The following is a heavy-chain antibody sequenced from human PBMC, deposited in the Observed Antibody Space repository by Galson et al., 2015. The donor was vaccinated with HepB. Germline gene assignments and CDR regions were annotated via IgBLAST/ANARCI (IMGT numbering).Heavy chain of an antibody. J-gene: IGHJ4*02. CDR3: TRRPSTGSGVDY. Sequence: SLRLSCAASGFTFSGSAMHWVRQASGKGLEWVGRIRSKANSYATAYAASVKGRFTISRDDSKNTAYLQMNSLKTEDTAVYYCTRRPSTGSGVDYWGQGTLVTVSS. V-gene: IGHV3-73*01. CDR1: GFTFSGSA. D-gene: IGHD1-14*01. CDR2: IRSKANSYAT.